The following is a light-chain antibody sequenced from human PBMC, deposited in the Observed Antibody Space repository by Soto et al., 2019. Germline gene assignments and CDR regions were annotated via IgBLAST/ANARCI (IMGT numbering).Light chain of an antibody. CDR2: DVS. V-gene: IGLV2-14*01. Sequence: SVLTQPASVSGSPGQSITISCTGTSSDVGGYNYVSWYQQHPGKAPKLMIYDVSNRPSGVSNRFSGSKSGNTASLTISGLQAEDEDDYYCSSYTSSSTRVFVPVSKVNVL. J-gene: IGLJ1*01. CDR1: SSDVGGYNY. CDR3: SSYTSSSTRV.